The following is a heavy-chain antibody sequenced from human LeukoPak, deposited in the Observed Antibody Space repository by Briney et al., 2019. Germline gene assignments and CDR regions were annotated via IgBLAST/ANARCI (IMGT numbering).Heavy chain of an antibody. V-gene: IGHV3-21*01. CDR2: ISSSSTYI. J-gene: IGHJ4*02. D-gene: IGHD1-26*01. Sequence: GGSLRLSCAASGFTFSAYIMNWVRQAPGKGLEWVSSISSSSTYIYYVDSVKGRFTISRDNAKNSLYLQMNILRAEDTAVYYCARAGDSGSYLFFDYWGQGTLVTVSS. CDR1: GFTFSAYI. CDR3: ARAGDSGSYLFFDY.